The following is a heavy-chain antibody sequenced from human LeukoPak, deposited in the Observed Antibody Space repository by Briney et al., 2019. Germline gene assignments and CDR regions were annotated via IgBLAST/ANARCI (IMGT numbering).Heavy chain of an antibody. D-gene: IGHD1-1*01. CDR3: AKWNWGLNWNGYDY. CDR1: GFTFSSYA. CDR2: ISGSGGST. V-gene: IGHV3-23*01. Sequence: PSGGSLRLSCAASGFTFSSYAMSWVRQAPGKGLEWVSAISGSGGSTYYADSVKGRFTISRDNSKNTLYLQMNSLRAEDTAVYYCAKWNWGLNWNGYDYWGQGTLVTVSS. J-gene: IGHJ4*02.